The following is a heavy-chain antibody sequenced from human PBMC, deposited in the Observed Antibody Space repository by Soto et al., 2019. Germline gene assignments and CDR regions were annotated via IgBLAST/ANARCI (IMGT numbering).Heavy chain of an antibody. J-gene: IGHJ4*02. V-gene: IGHV1-69*05. CDR1: GGTFSSYA. D-gene: IGHD5-12*01. CDR2: IIPIFGTA. Sequence: QVQLVQSGAEVKKPGSSVKVSCKASGGTFSSYAISWVRQAPGQGLEWMGGIIPIFGTANYAQKFQGRVTITXXVXTXXADMEASSLRSEDTAVYYCARDLDGGGGYPSGFDYWVQGALVT. CDR3: ARDLDGGGGYPSGFDY.